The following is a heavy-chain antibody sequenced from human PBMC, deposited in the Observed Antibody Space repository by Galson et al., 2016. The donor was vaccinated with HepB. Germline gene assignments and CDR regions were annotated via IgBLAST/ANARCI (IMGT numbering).Heavy chain of an antibody. J-gene: IGHJ5*02. D-gene: IGHD6-13*01. CDR2: VYPGDSRT. CDR3: ARPIAAAGNGWFDP. V-gene: IGHV5-51*01. Sequence: QSGAEVKKPGESLKISCKGSGYDFTTYWIAWVRQMPGKGLEWMGIVYPGDSRTTYSPSFRGQVTISADKSISTAYLQWSSLKASDTAMYYCARPIAAAGNGWFDPWGQGTPVTVSS. CDR1: GYDFTTYW.